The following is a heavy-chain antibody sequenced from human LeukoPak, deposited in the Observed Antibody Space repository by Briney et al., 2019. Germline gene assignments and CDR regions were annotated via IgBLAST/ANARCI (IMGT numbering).Heavy chain of an antibody. CDR3: ARVDSPRGTGYFDY. D-gene: IGHD3-10*01. V-gene: IGHV3-30-3*01. CDR1: GFTFSSYA. CDR2: ISYDGSNK. Sequence: GGSLRLSCAASGFTFSSYAMHWVSQAPGKGLEWVAVISYDGSNKYYADSVKGRFTISRDNSKNTLYLQMNSLRAEDTAVYYCARVDSPRGTGYFDYWGQGTLVTVSS. J-gene: IGHJ4*02.